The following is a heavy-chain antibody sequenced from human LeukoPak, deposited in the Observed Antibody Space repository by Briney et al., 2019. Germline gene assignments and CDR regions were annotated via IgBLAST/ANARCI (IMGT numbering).Heavy chain of an antibody. J-gene: IGHJ4*02. CDR1: GYSISNDYY. CDR2: IYHSGGS. V-gene: IGHV4-38-2*01. Sequence: SETLSLTCVVSGYSISNDYYWGWIRQPPGKGLEWIGNIYHSGGSYYNPSLKSRVTISVDTSKNQFSLKLSSVTAADTAVYYCALRQYGDYADYWGQGTLVTVSS. CDR3: ALRQYGDYADY. D-gene: IGHD4-17*01.